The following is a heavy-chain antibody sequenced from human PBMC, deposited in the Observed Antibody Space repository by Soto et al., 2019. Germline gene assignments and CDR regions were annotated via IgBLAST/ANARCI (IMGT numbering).Heavy chain of an antibody. CDR1: GFTFSSYA. Sequence: GGSLRLSRAASGFTFSSYAMSWVRQAPGKGLEWVSAISGSGGSTYYADSVKGRFTISRDNSKNTLYLQMNSLRAEDTAVYYCAKDQALWFGELDYWGQGTLVTVSS. J-gene: IGHJ4*02. V-gene: IGHV3-23*01. CDR3: AKDQALWFGELDY. CDR2: ISGSGGST. D-gene: IGHD3-10*01.